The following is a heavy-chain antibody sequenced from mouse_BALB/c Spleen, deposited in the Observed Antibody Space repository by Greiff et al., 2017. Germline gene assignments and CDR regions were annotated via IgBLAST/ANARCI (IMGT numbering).Heavy chain of an antibody. Sequence: VQLQQSGPELMKPGASVKISCKASGYSFTSYYMHWVKQSHGKSLEWIGFIDPFNGGTSYNQKFKGKATLTVDKSSSTAYMHLSSLTSEDSAVYYCARKYDGYFDYWGQGTTLTVSS. CDR2: IDPFNGGT. CDR3: ARKYDGYFDY. D-gene: IGHD2-3*01. CDR1: GYSFTSYY. J-gene: IGHJ2*01. V-gene: IGHV1S135*01.